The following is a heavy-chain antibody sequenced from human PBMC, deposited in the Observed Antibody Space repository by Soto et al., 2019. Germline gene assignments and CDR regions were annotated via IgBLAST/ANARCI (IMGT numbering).Heavy chain of an antibody. CDR3: ARLEGGSFDY. V-gene: IGHV4-39*01. Sequence: SETLSLTCTVSGGSISSSSYYWGWIRQPPGKGLEWIGSIYYSGSTYYNPSLKSRVTISVDTSKNQFSLKLSSVTAADTAVYYCARLEGGSFDYWGQGTLVTVSS. CDR2: IYYSGST. CDR1: GGSISSSSYY. D-gene: IGHD3-16*01. J-gene: IGHJ4*02.